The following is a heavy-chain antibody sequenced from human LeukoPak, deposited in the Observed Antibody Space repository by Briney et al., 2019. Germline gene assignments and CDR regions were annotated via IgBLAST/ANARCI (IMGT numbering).Heavy chain of an antibody. J-gene: IGHJ4*02. CDR1: GGSISSSSYY. V-gene: IGHV4-61*01. Sequence: SETLSLTCTVSGGSISSSSYYWSWIRQPPGKGLEWIGYIYYSGSTNCNPSLKSRVTISVDTSKNQFSLKLSSVTAADTAVYYCARALYDFWSGYLFDYWGQGTLVTVSS. D-gene: IGHD3-3*01. CDR3: ARALYDFWSGYLFDY. CDR2: IYYSGST.